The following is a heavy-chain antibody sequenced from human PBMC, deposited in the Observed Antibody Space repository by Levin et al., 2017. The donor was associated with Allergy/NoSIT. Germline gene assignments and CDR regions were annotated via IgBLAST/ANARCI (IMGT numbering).Heavy chain of an antibody. J-gene: IGHJ4*02. CDR2: IYSGGGT. V-gene: IGHV3-66*01. Sequence: GESLKISCAASGFTVGNNYVAWVRQAPGKGLDWIPVIYSGGGTHYPDSVKGRFTISRDNSKNTVYLQMNSLRVEDTAVYYCSSAPGFSDYWGQGTLVTVSS. CDR3: SSAPGFSDY. CDR1: GFTVGNNY.